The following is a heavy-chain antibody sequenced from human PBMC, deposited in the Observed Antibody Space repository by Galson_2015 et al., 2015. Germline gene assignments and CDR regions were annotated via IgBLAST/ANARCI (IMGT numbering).Heavy chain of an antibody. D-gene: IGHD5-12*01. Sequence: SVKVSCKASGGTFSSYTISWVRQAPGQGLEWMGRIIPILGIANYAQKFQGRVTITADKSTSTAYMELSSLRAEDTAVYYCARDYLWWDIVATQPSYYFDYWGQGTLVTVSS. CDR3: ARDYLWWDIVATQPSYYFDY. CDR1: GGTFSSYT. V-gene: IGHV1-69*04. J-gene: IGHJ4*02. CDR2: IIPILGIA.